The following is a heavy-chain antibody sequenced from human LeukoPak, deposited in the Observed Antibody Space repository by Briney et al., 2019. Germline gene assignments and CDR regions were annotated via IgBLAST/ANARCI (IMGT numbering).Heavy chain of an antibody. CDR3: TTETLRMGYYCGMDV. CDR1: GFTFSNAW. D-gene: IGHD4-17*01. CDR2: IKSKTDGGTT. Sequence: PGGSLRLSCAASGFTFSNAWMNWVRQAPGKGLEWVGRIKSKTDGGTTDYAAPVKGRFTISRDDSKNTLYLQMNSLKTEDTAVYYCTTETLRMGYYCGMDVWGQGTTVTVSS. V-gene: IGHV3-15*07. J-gene: IGHJ6*02.